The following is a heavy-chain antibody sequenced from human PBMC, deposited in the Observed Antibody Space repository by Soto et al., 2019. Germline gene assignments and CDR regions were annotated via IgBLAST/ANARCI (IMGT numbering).Heavy chain of an antibody. CDR2: ISGSSDYI. D-gene: IGHD2-2*01. Sequence: GGSLRLSCVASGFTFNSYRMNWVRQAPGKGLEWVSAISGSSDYIYYEDSVKGRFTISRDNAKNSLYLQMNSLRTEDTALYYCARDHRFCSGTRCCPYYYYSGMDVWGQGTTVTVSS. CDR1: GFTFNSYR. V-gene: IGHV3-21*06. J-gene: IGHJ6*02. CDR3: ARDHRFCSGTRCCPYYYYSGMDV.